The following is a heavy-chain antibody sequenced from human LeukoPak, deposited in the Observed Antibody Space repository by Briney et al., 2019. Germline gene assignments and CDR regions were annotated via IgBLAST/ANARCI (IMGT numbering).Heavy chain of an antibody. V-gene: IGHV3-9*01. D-gene: IGHD5-18*01. CDR2: ISWNSGSI. CDR1: GFIFDDYA. CDR3: AKDVNTAMGFDY. J-gene: IGHJ4*02. Sequence: PGRSLRLSCAASGFIFDDYAMHWVRQAPGKGLEWVSGISWNSGSIGYADSVKGRFTISRDNAKNSLYLQMNSLRAEDTALYYCAKDVNTAMGFDYWGQGTLVTVSS.